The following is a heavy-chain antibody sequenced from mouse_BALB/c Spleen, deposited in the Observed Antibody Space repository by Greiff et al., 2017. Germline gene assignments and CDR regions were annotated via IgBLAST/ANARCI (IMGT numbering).Heavy chain of an antibody. CDR3: TRDGYYYGSSYGGFAY. CDR1: GFTFSSYT. Sequence: EGKLVESGGGLVKPGGSLKLSCAASGFTFSSYTMSWVRQTPEKRLEWVATISSGGSYTYYPDSVKGRFTISRDNAKNTLYLQMSSLKSEDTAMYYCTRDGYYYGSSYGGFAYWGQGTLVTVSA. D-gene: IGHD1-1*01. V-gene: IGHV5-6-4*01. J-gene: IGHJ3*01. CDR2: ISSGGSYT.